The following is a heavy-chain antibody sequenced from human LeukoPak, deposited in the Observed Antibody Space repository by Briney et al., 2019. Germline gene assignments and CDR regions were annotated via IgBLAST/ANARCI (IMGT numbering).Heavy chain of an antibody. J-gene: IGHJ4*02. CDR3: ARRDSGDGDYV. CDR1: GFTFRNYG. Sequence: GGSLRLSCAASGFTFRNYGMHWVRQAPGKGLGWVAVIWYDGSNKYYADSVKGRFTISRDNSKNTLYLQMNSLSAEDTAVYYCARRDSGDGDYVWGQGTLVTVSS. CDR2: IWYDGSNK. D-gene: IGHD4-17*01. V-gene: IGHV3-33*01.